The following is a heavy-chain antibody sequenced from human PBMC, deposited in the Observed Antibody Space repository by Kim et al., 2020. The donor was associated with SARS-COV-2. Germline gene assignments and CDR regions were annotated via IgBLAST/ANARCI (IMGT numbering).Heavy chain of an antibody. CDR2: IYPGDSDT. CDR3: ARERVCYGSGSRCRDAFDI. CDR1: GYSFTSYW. D-gene: IGHD3-10*01. V-gene: IGHV5-51*01. Sequence: GESLKISCKGSGYSFTSYWIGWVRQMPGKGLEWMGIIYPGDSDTRYSPSFQGQVTISADKSISTAYLQWSSLKASDTAMYYCARERVCYGSGSRCRDAFDIWGQGTMVTVSS. J-gene: IGHJ3*02.